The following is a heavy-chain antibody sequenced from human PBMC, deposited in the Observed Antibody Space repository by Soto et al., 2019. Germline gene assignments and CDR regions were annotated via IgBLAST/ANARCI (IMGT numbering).Heavy chain of an antibody. CDR2: IYYSGST. D-gene: IGHD3-10*01. V-gene: IGHV4-59*01. CDR1: GGSISSYY. CDR3: ARAYYYGSGSYWGWFDH. Sequence: QVQLQESGPGLVKPSETLSLTCTVSGGSISSYYWSWIRQPPGKGLEWIGYIYYSGSTNYNPSLKSRVTISVDTSKNQCSLKLSSVTAADTAVYYCARAYYYGSGSYWGWFDHWGQGTLVTVSS. J-gene: IGHJ5*02.